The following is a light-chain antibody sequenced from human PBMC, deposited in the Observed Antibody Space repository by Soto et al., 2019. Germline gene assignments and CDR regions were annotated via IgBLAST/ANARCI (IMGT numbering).Light chain of an antibody. J-gene: IGLJ1*01. CDR1: SSDVGGYNY. CDR3: SSYTSSSTLYV. V-gene: IGLV2-14*01. CDR2: EVS. Sequence: HSALTQPASVSGSPGQSITISCTGTSSDVGGYNYVSWYQHHPGKAPKLMIYEVSNRPSGVSNRFSGSKSGNTASLTISGLQDEDEADSYCSSYTSSSTLYVFGTGTKVTVL.